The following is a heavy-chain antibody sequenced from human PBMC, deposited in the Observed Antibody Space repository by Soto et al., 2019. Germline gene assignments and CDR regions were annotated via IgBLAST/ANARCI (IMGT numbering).Heavy chain of an antibody. CDR1: GASISNTAYY. J-gene: IGHJ4*02. CDR3: AGGSDGYKSGY. CDR2: ISYTGSP. Sequence: QVQLQESGPGLVKPSQTLSLTCTLSGASISNTAYYWNWLRQHPGKGLEWIGYISYTGSPSYNPSLKSRLTISLDTSKNQFSLHLSSVTAADTAVYYCAGGSDGYKSGYWGQGTLVSVSS. V-gene: IGHV4-31*03. D-gene: IGHD5-12*01.